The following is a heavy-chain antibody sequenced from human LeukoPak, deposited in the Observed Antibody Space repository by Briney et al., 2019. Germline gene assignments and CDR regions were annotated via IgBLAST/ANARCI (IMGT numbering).Heavy chain of an antibody. D-gene: IGHD2/OR15-2a*01. CDR2: IYHSGGT. J-gene: IGHJ4*02. CDR3: VGNGYYALDY. CDR1: GDPINSIDW. V-gene: IGHV4-4*02. Sequence: SETLSLTCAVSGDPINSIDWWSWVRQSPARGLEWIEEIYHSGGTNYNPSLKSRVTISVDKSKNHLSLKLTSVTAADTAVYFCVGNGYYALDYWGQGALVTVAS.